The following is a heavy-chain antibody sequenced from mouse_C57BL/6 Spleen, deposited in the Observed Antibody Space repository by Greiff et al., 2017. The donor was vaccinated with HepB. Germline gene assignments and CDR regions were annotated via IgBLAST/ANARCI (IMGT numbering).Heavy chain of an antibody. CDR2: IYPGDGDT. CDR3: ARGDYDRAMDY. D-gene: IGHD2-4*01. CDR1: GYAFSSSW. V-gene: IGHV1-82*01. Sequence: VQLMESGPELVKPGASVKISCKASGYAFSSSWMNWVKQRPGKGLEWIGRIYPGDGDTNYNGKFKGKATLTADKSSSTAYMQLSSLTSEDSAVYFCARGDYDRAMDYWGQGTSVTVSS. J-gene: IGHJ4*01.